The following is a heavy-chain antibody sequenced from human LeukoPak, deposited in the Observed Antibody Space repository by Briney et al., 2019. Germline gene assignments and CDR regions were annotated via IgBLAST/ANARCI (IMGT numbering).Heavy chain of an antibody. V-gene: IGHV1-69*13. D-gene: IGHD3-10*01. CDR1: GGTFSSYA. CDR3: ASRYYGSGSYDY. CDR2: IIPIFGTA. J-gene: IGHJ4*02. Sequence: GASVKVSCKASGGTFSSYAISWVRQAPGQGLEWMGGIIPIFGTANYAQKFQGRVTITADESTSTAYMELSSLRSEDTAVYYCASRYYGSGSYDYWGQGTLVTVSS.